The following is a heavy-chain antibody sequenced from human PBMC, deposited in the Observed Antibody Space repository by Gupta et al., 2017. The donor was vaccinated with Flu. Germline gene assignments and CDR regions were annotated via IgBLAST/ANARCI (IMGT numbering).Heavy chain of an antibody. CDR1: DASISDYH. Sequence: QVQLQESGPRLVKPSETLSITCTVSDASISDYHWSWIRQPPGKGLEWIGYIYYSGTTNYNPSLKSRVTISVDTSENQFSLELSSVTAADTAVYYCARLITGHGAGWFGPWGQGTLVTVSS. CDR3: ARLITGHGAGWFGP. J-gene: IGHJ5*02. D-gene: IGHD1-20*01. V-gene: IGHV4-59*01. CDR2: IYYSGTT.